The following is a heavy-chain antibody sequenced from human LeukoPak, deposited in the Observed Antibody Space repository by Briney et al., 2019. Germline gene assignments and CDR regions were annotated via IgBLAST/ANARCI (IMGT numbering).Heavy chain of an antibody. D-gene: IGHD6-13*01. J-gene: IGHJ3*02. CDR2: ISIPGSI. Sequence: GGSLRLSCAASGFTVSSNYMTWVRQAPGKGLEWVSVISIPGSITYADSVKGRFATSRDNSKNTLYLQMNSLRADDTAVYYCARDKGSSWSDAFDIWGQGTMVTVSS. V-gene: IGHV3-53*01. CDR3: ARDKGSSWSDAFDI. CDR1: GFTVSSNY.